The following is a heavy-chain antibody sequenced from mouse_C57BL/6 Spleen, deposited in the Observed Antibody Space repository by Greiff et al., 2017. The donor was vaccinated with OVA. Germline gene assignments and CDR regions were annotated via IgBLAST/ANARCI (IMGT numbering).Heavy chain of an antibody. J-gene: IGHJ1*03. CDR3: TREGGYYGSRGYFDV. Sequence: EVKVVESGEGLVKPGGSLKLSCAASGFTFSSYAMSWVRQTPEKRLEWVAYISSGGDYIYYADTVKGRFTISRDNARNTLYLQMSSLKSEDTAMYYCTREGGYYGSRGYFDVWGTGTTVTVSS. CDR1: GFTFSSYA. V-gene: IGHV5-9-1*02. CDR2: ISSGGDYI. D-gene: IGHD1-1*01.